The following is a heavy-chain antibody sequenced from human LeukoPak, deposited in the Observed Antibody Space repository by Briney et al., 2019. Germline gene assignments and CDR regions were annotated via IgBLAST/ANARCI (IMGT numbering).Heavy chain of an antibody. D-gene: IGHD3-22*01. V-gene: IGHV3-74*01. J-gene: IGHJ4*02. CDR2: IKSDGSEI. CDR1: GFTFSSYW. CDR3: ARDPAGYDVNGYGGFFEH. Sequence: GGSLRLSCAASGFTFSSYWMHWVRQAPGKGLVSVSHIKSDGSEINYADSVKGRFTISRDNAKNTLYLQMNSLRAEDTAVYYCARDPAGYDVNGYGGFFEHWGQGTLVTVSS.